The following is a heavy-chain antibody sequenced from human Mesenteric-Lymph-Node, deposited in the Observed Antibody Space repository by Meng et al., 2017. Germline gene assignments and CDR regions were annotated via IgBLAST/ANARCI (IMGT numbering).Heavy chain of an antibody. J-gene: IGHJ4*02. V-gene: IGHV4-4*03. CDR2: IYHSGST. CDR1: GGSISSSNW. Sequence: QVPPQGLAPPLATPPGTVAPTGAVLGGSISSSNWWSWVRQPPGKGLEWIGEIYHSGSTNYNPSLKSRVTISVDKSKNQFSLKLSSVTAADTAVYYCARVVTALWGYYFDYWGQGTLVTVSS. CDR3: ARVVTALWGYYFDY. D-gene: IGHD2-21*02.